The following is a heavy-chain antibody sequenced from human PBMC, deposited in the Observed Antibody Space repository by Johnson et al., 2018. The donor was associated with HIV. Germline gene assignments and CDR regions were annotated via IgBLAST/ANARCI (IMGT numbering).Heavy chain of an antibody. CDR2: ISSSATTT. V-gene: IGHV3-11*04. J-gene: IGHJ3*02. CDR1: GFTFSDYY. D-gene: IGHD3-22*01. Sequence: QVQLVESGGGLVKPGESLRLSCAASGFTFSDYYMSWIRQAPGKGLEWVSYISSSATTTYYADSVKGRFTISRDSAKNSLYLQMNSRRAEDTAVYYCAGQEGSGYYGGAFDIWGQGTMVTVSS. CDR3: AGQEGSGYYGGAFDI.